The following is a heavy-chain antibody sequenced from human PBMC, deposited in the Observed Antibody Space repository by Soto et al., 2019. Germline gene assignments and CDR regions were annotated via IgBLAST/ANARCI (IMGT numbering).Heavy chain of an antibody. CDR1: GGSISSGDYY. CDR3: ARYYYGSGSYQDY. CDR2: IYYSGST. D-gene: IGHD3-10*01. Sequence: SETLSLTCTVSGGSISSGDYYWSWIRQPPGKGLEWIGYIYYSGSTYYNPSLKSRVTISVDTSNNQFSLKLTSVTAADTAVYYCARYYYGSGSYQDYWGRGTLVTVSS. J-gene: IGHJ4*02. V-gene: IGHV4-30-4*01.